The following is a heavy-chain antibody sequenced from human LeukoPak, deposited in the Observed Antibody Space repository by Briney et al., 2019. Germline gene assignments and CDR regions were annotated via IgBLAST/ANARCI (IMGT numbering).Heavy chain of an antibody. D-gene: IGHD3-3*01. V-gene: IGHV1-69*13. Sequence: SVKVSCKASGGTFSSYAISWVRQAPGPGLEWMGGIIPIFGTANYAQKFQGRVTITADESTSTAYMELTSLRSVDTAVYYCARDSEPTIFGVVGANWFDRWGQATLVTASS. CDR3: ARDSEPTIFGVVGANWFDR. CDR2: IIPIFGTA. J-gene: IGHJ5*02. CDR1: GGTFSSYA.